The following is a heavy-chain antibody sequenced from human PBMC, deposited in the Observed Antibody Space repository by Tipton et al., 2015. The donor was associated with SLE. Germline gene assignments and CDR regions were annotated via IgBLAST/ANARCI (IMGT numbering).Heavy chain of an antibody. J-gene: IGHJ4*02. CDR2: IYSGGST. CDR3: ARDLAAAGLDY. V-gene: IGHV3-53*05. CDR1: GFTDSSNY. D-gene: IGHD6-13*01. Sequence: SLRLSCAASGFTDSSNYMSWVRQAPGKGLEWVSVIYSGGSTYYADSVKGRFTISRDNSKNTLYLQMNSLRAEDTAVYYCARDLAAAGLDYWGQGSLVPVSS.